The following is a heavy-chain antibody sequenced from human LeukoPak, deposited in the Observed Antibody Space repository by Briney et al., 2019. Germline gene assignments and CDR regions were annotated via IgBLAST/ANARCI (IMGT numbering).Heavy chain of an antibody. CDR3: ARDDESYYALDY. Sequence: SETLSLTCTVSGGSISTYYWSWIRQSAGKGLEWIGRIYTIGNTNYNPSLKSRVTMSIDTPKNQFSLKLSSVTAADTAVYYCARDDESYYALDYWGQGTLVTVSS. D-gene: IGHD1-26*01. CDR2: IYTIGNT. J-gene: IGHJ4*02. CDR1: GGSISTYY. V-gene: IGHV4-4*07.